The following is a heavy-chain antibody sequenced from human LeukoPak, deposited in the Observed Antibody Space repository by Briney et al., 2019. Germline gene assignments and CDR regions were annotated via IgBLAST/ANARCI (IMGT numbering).Heavy chain of an antibody. D-gene: IGHD3-10*01. J-gene: IGHJ4*02. CDR2: FDPEDGET. CDR1: GYTLTELS. CDR3: ATVYYYGSGSYYVFDY. Sequence: ASVKVSCKVSGYTLTELSIHWVRQAPGTGRRCMGGFDPEDGETIYAQKFQGRVTMTEDTSRDTAYMELSSLRSEDTAVYYCATVYYYGSGSYYVFDYWGQGTLVTVSS. V-gene: IGHV1-24*01.